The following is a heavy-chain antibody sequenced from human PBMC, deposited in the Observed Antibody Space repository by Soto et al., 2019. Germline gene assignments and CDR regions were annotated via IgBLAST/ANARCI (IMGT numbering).Heavy chain of an antibody. V-gene: IGHV1-3*01. CDR1: RYAYVNYA. CDR3: VPGMIPHY. Sequence: GTPVKPSSKASRYAYVNYAMYWVRQAPGKRLEWMGWINAGSGNTKYSQKFQGRVTITRDTSASTAYMELSSLTSEDTAVYYCVPGMIPHYWGQGTLVTVSS. CDR2: INAGSGNT. D-gene: IGHD1-1*01. J-gene: IGHJ4*02.